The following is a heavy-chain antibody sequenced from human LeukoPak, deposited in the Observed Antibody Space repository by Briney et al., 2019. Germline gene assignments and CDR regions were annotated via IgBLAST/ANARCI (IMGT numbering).Heavy chain of an antibody. D-gene: IGHD3-10*01. CDR2: INHSGSA. J-gene: IGHJ6*04. V-gene: IGHV4-34*01. Sequence: SETLSLTCAVYGGSFSGCYWSWIRQPPGKELEWIGEINHSGSANYNPSLKSRVTISVDTSKNQFSLKLSSVTAADTAVYYCARGRTMARGVSKRNWMDVWGKGTTVTVSS. CDR3: ARGRTMARGVSKRNWMDV. CDR1: GGSFSGCY.